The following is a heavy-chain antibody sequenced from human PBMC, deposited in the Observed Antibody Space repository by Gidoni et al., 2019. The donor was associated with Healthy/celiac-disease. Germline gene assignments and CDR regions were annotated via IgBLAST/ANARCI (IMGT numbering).Heavy chain of an antibody. CDR3: AREGTSSHFDY. Sequence: QVQLVQSGAEVKKPGSSLKVSCKDYGGTFSSYAITWVRQAPGQGLAWMGGIIPIVGTANYAQKCQGRVTITADESTSTAYMELSSLRSEDTAVYYCAREGTSSHFDYWGQGTLVTVSS. CDR1: GGTFSSYA. V-gene: IGHV1-69*01. D-gene: IGHD2-2*01. J-gene: IGHJ4*02. CDR2: IIPIVGTA.